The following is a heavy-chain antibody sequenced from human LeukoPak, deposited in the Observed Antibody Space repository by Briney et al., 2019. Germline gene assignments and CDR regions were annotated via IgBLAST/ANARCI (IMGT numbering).Heavy chain of an antibody. CDR3: ARQGQWLVYYFDY. D-gene: IGHD6-19*01. CDR2: IYYSGST. V-gene: IGHV4-59*08. J-gene: IGHJ4*02. Sequence: SETLSLTCTVSGGSISSYYWSWIRQPPGKGLEWIGYIYYSGSTNYNPSLKSRVTISVDTSKNQFSLKLSSVTAADTAVYYCARQGQWLVYYFDYWGQGTLVTVSS. CDR1: GGSISSYY.